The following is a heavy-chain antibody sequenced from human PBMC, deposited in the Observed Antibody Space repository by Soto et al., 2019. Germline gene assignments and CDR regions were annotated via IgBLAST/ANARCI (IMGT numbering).Heavy chain of an antibody. D-gene: IGHD3-3*01. CDR2: MNPNSGNT. CDR1: GYTFTSHD. CDR3: ARGLEWPNAFDI. Sequence: QVQLVQSGAEVKKTGASVKVSCKASGYTFTSHDINWVRQATGQGVEWMGWMNPNSGNTGYAQKFQGRVTMTRNTSISTAYMELSSLRSEDTAVYYCARGLEWPNAFDIWGQGTMVTVSS. V-gene: IGHV1-8*01. J-gene: IGHJ3*02.